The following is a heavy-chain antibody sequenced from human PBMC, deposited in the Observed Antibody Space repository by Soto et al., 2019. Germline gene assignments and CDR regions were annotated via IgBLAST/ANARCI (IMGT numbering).Heavy chain of an antibody. V-gene: IGHV4-31*03. CDR2: IYYSGST. D-gene: IGHD4-17*01. Sequence: SETLSLTCTVSGGSISSGGYYWSWIRQHPGKGLEWIGYIYYSGSTYYNPSLKSRVTISVDTSKNQFSLKLSSVTAADTAVYYCARWVHDYGDYPVFDLWGRGTLVTVSS. J-gene: IGHJ2*01. CDR3: ARWVHDYGDYPVFDL. CDR1: GGSISSGGYY.